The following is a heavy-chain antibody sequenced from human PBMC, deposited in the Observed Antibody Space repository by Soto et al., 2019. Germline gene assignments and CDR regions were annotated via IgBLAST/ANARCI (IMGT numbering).Heavy chain of an antibody. J-gene: IGHJ6*02. V-gene: IGHV1-18*01. D-gene: IGHD4-17*01. Sequence: ASVKVSCKASGYTFTSYGISWVRQAPGQGLEWMGWISAYNGNTNYAQKLQGRVTMTTDTSTSTAYMGLRSLRSDDTAVYYCATDYGGNPSYYYYYGMDVWGQGTTVTVSS. CDR2: ISAYNGNT. CDR1: GYTFTSYG. CDR3: ATDYGGNPSYYYYYGMDV.